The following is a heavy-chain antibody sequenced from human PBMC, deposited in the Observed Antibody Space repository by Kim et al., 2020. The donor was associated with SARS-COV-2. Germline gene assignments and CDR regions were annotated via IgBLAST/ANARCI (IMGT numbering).Heavy chain of an antibody. CDR2: ISGSGGST. CDR1: GFTFSSYA. Sequence: GGSLRLSCAASGFTFSSYAMSWVRQAPGKGLEWVSAISGSGGSTYYADSVKGRFTISRDNSKNTLYLQMNSLRAEDTAVYYCAKDQYFDWLLSRYYYYGMDVWGQGTTVTVSS. V-gene: IGHV3-23*01. D-gene: IGHD3-9*01. J-gene: IGHJ6*02. CDR3: AKDQYFDWLLSRYYYYGMDV.